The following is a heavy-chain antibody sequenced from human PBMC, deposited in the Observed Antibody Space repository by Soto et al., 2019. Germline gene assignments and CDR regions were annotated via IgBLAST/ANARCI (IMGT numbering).Heavy chain of an antibody. CDR2: ISTSGRTQ. CDR1: GSSFRDYY. V-gene: IGHV3-11*01. J-gene: IGHJ4*02. CDR3: ANQRADDGTGADTFYFDS. D-gene: IGHD3-10*01. Sequence: GVSHRVCYIASGSSFRDYYMSWISKAQGKGLEWISYISTSGRTQYYADSVKGRFIISRDNSKNTLYLLMNSLRAEDTALYYCANQRADDGTGADTFYFDSWGQGAPVTVSS.